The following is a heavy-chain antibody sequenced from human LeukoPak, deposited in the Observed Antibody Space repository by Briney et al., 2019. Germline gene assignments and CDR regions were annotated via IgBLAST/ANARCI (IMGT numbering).Heavy chain of an antibody. CDR3: ARILGSSGWYHTFDY. J-gene: IGHJ4*02. Sequence: GASVKVSCKASGYTFTGYYMHWVRQAPGQGLEWMGWINPNSGGTNYAQKFQGRVTMTRDTSISTAYMELSRLRSDDTAVYYCARILGSSGWYHTFDYWGQGTLVTVSS. CDR2: INPNSGGT. D-gene: IGHD6-19*01. V-gene: IGHV1-2*02. CDR1: GYTFTGYY.